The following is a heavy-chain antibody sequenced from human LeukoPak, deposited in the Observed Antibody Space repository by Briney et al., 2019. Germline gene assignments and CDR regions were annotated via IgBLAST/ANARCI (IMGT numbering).Heavy chain of an antibody. V-gene: IGHV4-39*01. CDR3: ARSDTAMVLDY. Sequence: SETLSLTCTVSGGSISSSSYYWGWIRQPPGKGLEWIGSIYYSGSTYYNPSLKSRVTISVDTSKNQFSLKLSSVTAADTAVYYGARSDTAMVLDYWGQGTLVTVSS. CDR1: GGSISSSSYY. J-gene: IGHJ4*02. D-gene: IGHD5-18*01. CDR2: IYYSGST.